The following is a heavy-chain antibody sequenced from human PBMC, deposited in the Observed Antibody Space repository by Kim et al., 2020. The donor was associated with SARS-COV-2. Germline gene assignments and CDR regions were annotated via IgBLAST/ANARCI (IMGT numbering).Heavy chain of an antibody. CDR3: ARVRGGVYYYDSSGYYYFDY. D-gene: IGHD3-22*01. Sequence: ASVKVSWKASGYTFTSYDINWVRQATGQGLEWMGWMNPNSGNTGYAQKFQGRVTMTRNTSISTAYMELSSLRSEDTAVYYCARVRGGVYYYDSSGYYYFDYWGQGTLVTVSS. CDR2: MNPNSGNT. J-gene: IGHJ4*02. CDR1: GYTFTSYD. V-gene: IGHV1-8*01.